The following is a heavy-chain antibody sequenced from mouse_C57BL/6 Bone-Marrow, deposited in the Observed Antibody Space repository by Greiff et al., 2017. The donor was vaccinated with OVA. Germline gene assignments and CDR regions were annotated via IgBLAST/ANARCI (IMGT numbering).Heavy chain of an antibody. D-gene: IGHD1-1*01. CDR1: GYTFTDYN. CDR2: INPNNGGT. J-gene: IGHJ4*01. Sequence: EVQLQQSGPELVKPGASVKMSCKASGYTFTDYNMHWVKQSHGKSLEWIGYINPNNGGTSYNQKFKGKATLTVNKSSSTAYMELRSLTSEDSAVYYCARRGVVEPHGMDYWGQGTSVTVSS. CDR3: ARRGVVEPHGMDY. V-gene: IGHV1-22*01.